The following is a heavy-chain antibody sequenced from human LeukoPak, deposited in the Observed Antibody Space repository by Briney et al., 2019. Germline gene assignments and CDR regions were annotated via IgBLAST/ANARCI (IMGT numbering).Heavy chain of an antibody. CDR1: GYTFTSYG. CDR3: ARHEDIVVVVAAGGWVDAFDI. D-gene: IGHD2-15*01. J-gene: IGHJ3*02. V-gene: IGHV1-18*01. Sequence: GASVKVSCKASGYTFTSYGISWVRQAPGQGLEWMGWISAYNGNTNYAQKLQGRVTMTTDTSTSTAYMELRSLRSDDTAVYYCARHEDIVVVVAAGGWVDAFDIWGQGTMVTVSS. CDR2: ISAYNGNT.